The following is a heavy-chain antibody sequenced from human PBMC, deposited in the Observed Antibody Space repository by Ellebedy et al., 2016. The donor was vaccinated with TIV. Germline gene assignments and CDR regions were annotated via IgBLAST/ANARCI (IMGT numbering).Heavy chain of an antibody. D-gene: IGHD1-1*01. Sequence: AASVNVSCKASGGTFSNYAIRWVRQAPGQGLEWMGGIVPMPDTANYAQKFQGRVTLTTETSTNTAYMELTNLRSDDTAVYYCARDQSTAVFDHWGQGTLITVSS. J-gene: IGHJ4*02. CDR1: GGTFSNYA. CDR3: ARDQSTAVFDH. CDR2: IVPMPDTA. V-gene: IGHV1-69*10.